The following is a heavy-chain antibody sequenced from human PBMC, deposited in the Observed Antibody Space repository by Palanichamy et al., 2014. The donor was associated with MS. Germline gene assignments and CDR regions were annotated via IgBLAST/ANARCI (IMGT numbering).Heavy chain of an antibody. D-gene: IGHD3-9*01. CDR2: FDPEDGET. V-gene: IGHV1-24*01. CDR1: GYTLTELS. J-gene: IGHJ4*02. CDR3: ATNLVRYFDWLLRLDY. Sequence: QVQLVQSGAEVKKPGASVKVSCKVSGYTLTELSMHWVRQAPGKGLEWMGGFDPEDGETIYAQKFQGRVTMTEDTSTDTAYMELSSPRSEDTAVYYCATNLVRYFDWLLRLDYWGQGTLVTVSS.